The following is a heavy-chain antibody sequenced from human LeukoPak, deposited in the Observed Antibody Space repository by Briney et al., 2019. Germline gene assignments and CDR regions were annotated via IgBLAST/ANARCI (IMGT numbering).Heavy chain of an antibody. Sequence: SGPTLVKPTQTLTVTCTFSAFSLSTSGVGVGWIRQPPGKALEWLALIYWDDDKRYSPSLKSRLTITKDTSKNQVVLTMTNMDPVDTATYYCAHRSAVVAATNWFDPWGQGTLVTVSS. CDR3: AHRSAVVAATNWFDP. D-gene: IGHD2-15*01. J-gene: IGHJ5*02. CDR1: AFSLSTSGVG. CDR2: IYWDDDK. V-gene: IGHV2-5*02.